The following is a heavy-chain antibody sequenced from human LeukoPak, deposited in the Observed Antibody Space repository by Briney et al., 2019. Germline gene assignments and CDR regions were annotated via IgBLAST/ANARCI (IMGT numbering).Heavy chain of an antibody. V-gene: IGHV3-48*01. CDR3: ARSTDWYADY. J-gene: IGHJ4*02. D-gene: IGHD3-9*01. CDR2: ITSNLVTI. CDR1: GFNFYVYS. Sequence: GGSLRLSCAASGFNFYVYSMNWVRQAPGKGMEWISYITSNLVTIHYADSVRGRFTISRDNAQNSLYLHMNSLRVEDTAVYFCARSTDWYADYWGQGTRVTVSS.